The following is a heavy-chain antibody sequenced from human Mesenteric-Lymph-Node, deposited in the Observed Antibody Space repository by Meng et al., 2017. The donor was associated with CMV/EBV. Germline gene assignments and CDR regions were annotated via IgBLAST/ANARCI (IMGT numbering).Heavy chain of an antibody. CDR1: GFTFSSYS. V-gene: IGHV3-21*01. D-gene: IGHD4-11*01. CDR3: ARDTQYSNYVRGYYGMDV. J-gene: IGHJ6*02. Sequence: GGSLRLSCAASGFTFSSYSMNWVRQAPGKGLEWVSCISSSSSYIYYADSVKGRFTISRDNAKNSLYLQMNSLRAEDTAVYYCARDTQYSNYVRGYYGMDVWGQGTTVTVSS. CDR2: ISSSSSYI.